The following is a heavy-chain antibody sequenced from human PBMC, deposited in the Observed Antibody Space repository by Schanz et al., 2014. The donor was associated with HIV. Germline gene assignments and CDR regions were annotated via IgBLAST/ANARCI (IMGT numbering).Heavy chain of an antibody. CDR3: AKDGSWEAFDVFDI. J-gene: IGHJ3*02. CDR1: GVKFDNFA. D-gene: IGHD1-26*01. Sequence: EVQLVESGGGLVQPGRSLRLSCVASGVKFDNFAMHWVRRPPGKGLEWVSAISWNSGRVGYVDSVKGRFTISRDNAKNSLYLQMNSLRAEDTAVYYCAKDGSWEAFDVFDIWGQGTMVTVSS. CDR2: ISWNSGRV. V-gene: IGHV3-9*01.